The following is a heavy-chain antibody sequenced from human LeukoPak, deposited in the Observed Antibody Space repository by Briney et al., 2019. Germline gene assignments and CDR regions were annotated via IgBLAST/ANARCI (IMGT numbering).Heavy chain of an antibody. Sequence: SETLSLTCAVSGYSISSGYYWGWIRQPPGKGLEWIGSIYHSGSTYYNPSLKSRVTISVDTSKNQFSLKLSSVTAADTAVYYCGRPASIDIVVVPADLSWGFVYWGQGTLVTVSS. CDR3: GRPASIDIVVVPADLSWGFVY. J-gene: IGHJ4*02. CDR2: IYHSGST. V-gene: IGHV4-38-2*01. CDR1: GYSISSGYY. D-gene: IGHD2-2*01.